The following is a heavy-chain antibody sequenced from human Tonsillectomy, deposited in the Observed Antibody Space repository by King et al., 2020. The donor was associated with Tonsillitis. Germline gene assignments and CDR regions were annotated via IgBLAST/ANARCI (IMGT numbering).Heavy chain of an antibody. CDR1: GGSISSYY. CDR3: ARDHSSSVPMGYMDV. CDR2: IYYIGST. D-gene: IGHD3-22*01. V-gene: IGHV4-59*01. J-gene: IGHJ6*03. Sequence: QVQLQESGPGLVKPSETLSLTCTVSGGSISSYYWSWTRQPPGKGLEWIGYIYYIGSTNYNPSLKSRGTISVDTSKNQFSLKLSSVTAADTAVYYCARDHSSSVPMGYMDVWGKGTTVTVSS.